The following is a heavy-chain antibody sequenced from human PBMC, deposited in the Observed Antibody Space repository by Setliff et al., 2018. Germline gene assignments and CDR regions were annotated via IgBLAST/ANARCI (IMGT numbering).Heavy chain of an antibody. CDR3: AKGNNWNYVPGDYFDF. V-gene: IGHV1-24*01. Sequence: GASVKVSCKASGYTFTGYYMHWVRQAPGKGLEWMGGFDPEDGEAIYAQKFQGRVTMTRDTSTSTVYLELSSLRSEDTAVYYCAKGNNWNYVPGDYFDFWSQGTLVTVSS. J-gene: IGHJ4*02. D-gene: IGHD1-7*01. CDR1: GYTFTGYY. CDR2: FDPEDGEA.